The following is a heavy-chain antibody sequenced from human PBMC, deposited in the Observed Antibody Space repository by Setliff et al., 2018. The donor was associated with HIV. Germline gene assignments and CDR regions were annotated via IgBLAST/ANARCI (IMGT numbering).Heavy chain of an antibody. Sequence: PGGSLRLSCVTSGFTFGDYPMSWFRQSPGKGLEWVSYIRTKAYRGTTEYAASVEGRFTISRDDSKNTLYLQMNSLKTEDTAVYYCTTDLGGSYHGWNYWGQGTLVTVSS. D-gene: IGHD1-26*01. V-gene: IGHV3-49*03. CDR3: TTDLGGSYHGWNY. CDR2: IRTKAYRGTT. J-gene: IGHJ4*02. CDR1: GFTFGDYP.